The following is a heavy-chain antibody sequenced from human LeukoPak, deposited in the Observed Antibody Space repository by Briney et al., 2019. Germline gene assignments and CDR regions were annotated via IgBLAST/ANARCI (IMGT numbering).Heavy chain of an antibody. CDR2: INPNSGGT. V-gene: IGHV1-2*02. CDR3: ASVPRELYGMDV. Sequence: GASVKVSCKASGYTFTGCYMHWARQAPGQGLEWMGWINPNSGGTNYAQKFQGRVTMTRDTSISTAYMELSRLRSDDTAVYYCASVPRELYGMDVWGEATTVTVSS. CDR1: GYTFTGCY. D-gene: IGHD1-26*01. J-gene: IGHJ6*04.